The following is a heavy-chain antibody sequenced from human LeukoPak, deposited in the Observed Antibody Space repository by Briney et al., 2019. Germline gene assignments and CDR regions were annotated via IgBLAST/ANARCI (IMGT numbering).Heavy chain of an antibody. Sequence: GGSLRLSCAASGFTFSIYSMNWVRQAPGKGLEWISYITSNSGTIYYTDSVKGRFTISRDNAKDSLYLQMNSLRAEDTAVYYCARVAPGHDIGRGYFDYWGQGTLVTVSS. D-gene: IGHD2-21*01. J-gene: IGHJ4*02. CDR3: ARVAPGHDIGRGYFDY. CDR2: ITSNSGTI. CDR1: GFTFSIYS. V-gene: IGHV3-48*01.